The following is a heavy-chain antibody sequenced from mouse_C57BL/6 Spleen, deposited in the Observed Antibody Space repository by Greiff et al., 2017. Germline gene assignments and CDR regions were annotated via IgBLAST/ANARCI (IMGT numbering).Heavy chain of an antibody. D-gene: IGHD2-5*01. CDR3: ARGSTIVTVYYFDY. CDR1: GFTFSSYT. J-gene: IGHJ2*01. V-gene: IGHV5-9*01. Sequence: EVQLVESGGGLVKPGGSLKLSCAASGFTFSSYTMSWVRQTPEKRLEWVATISGGGGNTYYPDSVKGRFTISRDNAKNTLYLQMSSLRSEDTALYYCARGSTIVTVYYFDYWGQGTTLTVSS. CDR2: ISGGGGNT.